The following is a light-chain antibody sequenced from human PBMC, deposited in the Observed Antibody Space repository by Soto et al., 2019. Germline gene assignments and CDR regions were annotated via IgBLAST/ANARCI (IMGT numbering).Light chain of an antibody. Sequence: ATQMTQSPSSLSASVGDRVTIACRASQGIRTELGWYQQKAGEAPKLLIYAASTLQSGVPPRFSGSGSGTDFTLTISSLQPEDFATYYCLQDYDYPRTFGQGTMVEMK. V-gene: IGKV1-6*01. CDR2: AAS. J-gene: IGKJ1*01. CDR1: QGIRTE. CDR3: LQDYDYPRT.